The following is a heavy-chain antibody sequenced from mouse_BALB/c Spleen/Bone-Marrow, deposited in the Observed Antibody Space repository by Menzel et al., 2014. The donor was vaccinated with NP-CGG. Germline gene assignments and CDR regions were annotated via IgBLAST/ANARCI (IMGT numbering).Heavy chain of an antibody. Sequence: DVMLVESGGGLVQPGGSLKLSCAASGFDFSRYWMTWVRQAPGKGLEWIGEINPASSTINYTPSLKDKFIISRDNAKNTLYPQMSKVRSEDTALYYCAKNYYYGYVAYWGQGTLVTVSA. D-gene: IGHD1-2*01. J-gene: IGHJ3*01. CDR2: INPASSTI. CDR1: GFDFSRYW. CDR3: AKNYYYGYVAY. V-gene: IGHV4-1*02.